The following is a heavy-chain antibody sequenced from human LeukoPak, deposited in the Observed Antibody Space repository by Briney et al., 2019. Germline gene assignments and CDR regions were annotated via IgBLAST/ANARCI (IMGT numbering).Heavy chain of an antibody. Sequence: GGSLRLSCAASGFTFSTYAVNWVRQAPGKGLEWVPTISGSGDSTYYADSVKGRFTISRDNAKNSLYLQMNSLRAEDTAVYYCARARSPGDYWGQGTLVTVSS. CDR1: GFTFSTYA. D-gene: IGHD1-26*01. J-gene: IGHJ4*02. CDR2: ISGSGDST. V-gene: IGHV3-21*01. CDR3: ARARSPGDY.